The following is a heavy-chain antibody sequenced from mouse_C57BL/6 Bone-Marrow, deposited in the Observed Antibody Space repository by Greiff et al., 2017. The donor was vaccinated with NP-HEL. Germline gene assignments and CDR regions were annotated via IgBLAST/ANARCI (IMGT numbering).Heavy chain of an antibody. CDR2: IDPANGNT. D-gene: IGHD3-1*01. CDR1: GFNIKNTY. J-gene: IGHJ2*01. V-gene: IGHV14-3*01. CDR3: ARGLPFPLYYFDY. Sequence: EVKLQESVAELVRPGASVKLSCTASGFNIKNTYMHWVKQRPEQGLEWIGRIDPANGNTKYAPKFQGKATITADTSSNTAYLQLSSLTSEDTAIYYCARGLPFPLYYFDYWGQGTTLTVSS.